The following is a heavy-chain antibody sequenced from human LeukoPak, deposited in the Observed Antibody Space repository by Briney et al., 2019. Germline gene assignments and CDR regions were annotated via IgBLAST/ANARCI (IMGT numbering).Heavy chain of an antibody. CDR2: IYYSGST. D-gene: IGHD6-13*01. V-gene: IGHV4-39*07. Sequence: PSETLSLTCTVSGGSIRSSSYYWGWIRQPPGKGLEWIGSIYYSGSTYYNPSLKSRVTISVDTSKNQFSLNLSSVTAADTAVYYCARGFQQLVPDGGYFFDYWGQGTLVTVSS. J-gene: IGHJ4*02. CDR3: ARGFQQLVPDGGYFFDY. CDR1: GGSIRSSSYY.